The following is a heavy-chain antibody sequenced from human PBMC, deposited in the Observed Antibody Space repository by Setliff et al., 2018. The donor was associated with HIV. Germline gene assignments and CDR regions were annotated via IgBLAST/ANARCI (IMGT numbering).Heavy chain of an antibody. V-gene: IGHV3-23*01. Sequence: GGSLRLSCAASGFTFENYGINWVRQAPGKGLEWVSGINWNGGSTYYADSVKGRFVISREKSKSTLYLQMNSLRAEDTAVYYCAKKTAAYTSGSWLHYWGQGTLVTVSS. CDR2: INWNGGST. D-gene: IGHD3-10*01. CDR1: GFTFENYG. CDR3: AKKTAAYTSGSWLHY. J-gene: IGHJ4*02.